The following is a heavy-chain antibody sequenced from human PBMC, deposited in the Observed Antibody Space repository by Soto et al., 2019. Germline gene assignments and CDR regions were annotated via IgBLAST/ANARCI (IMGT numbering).Heavy chain of an antibody. V-gene: IGHV3-53*01. J-gene: IGHJ6*02. CDR2: IYSGGST. CDR3: ARDLRRSGIAVAGTTVRGMDV. CDR1: GFTVSSNY. Sequence: GGSLRLSCAASGFTVSSNYMSWVRQAPGKGLEWVSVIYSGGSTYYADSVKGRFTISRDNSKNTLYLQMNSLRAEDTAVYYCARDLRRSGIAVAGTTVRGMDVWGQGTTVTVSS. D-gene: IGHD6-19*01.